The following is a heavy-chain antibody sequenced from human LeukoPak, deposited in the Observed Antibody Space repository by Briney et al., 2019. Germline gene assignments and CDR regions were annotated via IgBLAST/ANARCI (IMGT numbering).Heavy chain of an antibody. D-gene: IGHD4-17*01. Sequence: GGSLRLSCAASGFTFSSYSMNWVRQAPGRGLEWVSNIRARGDATYYADSVKGRFTISRDNSKNTLYLQMNSLRAEDTAVYYCAKNRGDYDPEYFQHWGQGTLVIVSS. J-gene: IGHJ1*01. CDR3: AKNRGDYDPEYFQH. CDR2: IRARGDAT. V-gene: IGHV3-23*01. CDR1: GFTFSSYS.